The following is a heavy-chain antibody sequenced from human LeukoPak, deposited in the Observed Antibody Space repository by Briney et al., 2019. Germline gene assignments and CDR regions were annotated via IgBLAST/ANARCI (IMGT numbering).Heavy chain of an antibody. CDR3: ARGPRGGYRGEYYFDY. J-gene: IGHJ4*02. Sequence: WASVKVSCKASGYTFTGYYMHWVRQAPGQGLEWMGWINPNSGGTNYAQKFQGRVTMTRDTSISTAYMELSSVTAADTAVYYCARGPRGGYRGEYYFDYWGQGTLVTVSS. V-gene: IGHV1-2*02. CDR1: GYTFTGYY. CDR2: INPNSGGT. D-gene: IGHD6-19*01.